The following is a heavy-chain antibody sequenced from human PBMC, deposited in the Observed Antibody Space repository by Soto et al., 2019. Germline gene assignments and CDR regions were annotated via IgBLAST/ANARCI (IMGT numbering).Heavy chain of an antibody. CDR2: ISSSGSTI. CDR1: GFTFSSYE. Sequence: EVQLVESGGGLVQPGGSLRLSCAASGFTFSSYEMNWVRQAPGKGLEWVSYISSSGSTIYYADYVKGRFTISRDNAKNSLYLQMNSLSAEDTAVYYCARAGGIVVVPAGTQGVGMDVWGQGTTVTVS. V-gene: IGHV3-48*03. CDR3: ARAGGIVVVPAGTQGVGMDV. D-gene: IGHD2-2*01. J-gene: IGHJ6*02.